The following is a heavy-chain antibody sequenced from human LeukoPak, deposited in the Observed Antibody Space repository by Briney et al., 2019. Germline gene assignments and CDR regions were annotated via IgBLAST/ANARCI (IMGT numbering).Heavy chain of an antibody. D-gene: IGHD6-6*01. CDR3: AKDGLEYSSPSEWFDP. V-gene: IGHV1-18*01. Sequence: ASVKVSCKASGYTFTSYGISWVRQAPGQGLEWMGWISAYNGNTNYAQKLQGRVTMTTDTSTSTAYMELRSLRSDDTAVYYCAKDGLEYSSPSEWFDPWGQGTLVTVSS. CDR1: GYTFTSYG. CDR2: ISAYNGNT. J-gene: IGHJ5*02.